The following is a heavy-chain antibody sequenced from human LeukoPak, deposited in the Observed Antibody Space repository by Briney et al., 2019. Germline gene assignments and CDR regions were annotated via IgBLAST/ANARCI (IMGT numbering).Heavy chain of an antibody. V-gene: IGHV1-69*05. CDR1: GGTFSSYA. J-gene: IGHJ4*02. Sequence: VASVKVSRKASGGTFSSYAISWVRQAPGQGLEWMGGIIPIFGTANYAQKFQGRVTITTDESTSTAYMELSSLRSEDTAVYYCAATFYGGNSGEGYWGQGTLVTVSS. CDR2: IIPIFGTA. CDR3: AATFYGGNSGEGY. D-gene: IGHD4-23*01.